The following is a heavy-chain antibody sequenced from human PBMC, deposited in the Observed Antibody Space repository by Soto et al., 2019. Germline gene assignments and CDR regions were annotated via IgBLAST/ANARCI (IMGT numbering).Heavy chain of an antibody. CDR3: AHRGGATVGLYYFDY. J-gene: IGHJ4*02. V-gene: IGHV2-5*01. CDR1: RFSLSTTGLG. Sequence: GAGPTLANPTQTLTLTCTFSRFSLSTTGLGVSWIRQPPGKALEWLALIYWHDDKRYSPSLKSRLTITKDTSKNQVVLTMTNMVPVGTATYYCAHRGGATVGLYYFDYWGQGALVTVSS. D-gene: IGHD3-16*01. CDR2: IYWHDDK.